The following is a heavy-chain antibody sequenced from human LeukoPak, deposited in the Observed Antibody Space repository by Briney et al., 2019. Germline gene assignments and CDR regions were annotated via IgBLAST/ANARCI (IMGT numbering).Heavy chain of an antibody. V-gene: IGHV3-23*01. J-gene: IGHJ6*03. CDR2: ISGSGGST. Sequence: GGSLRLSCAASGFTFSSYGMHWVRQAPGKGLEWVSAISGSGGSTYYADSVKGRFTISRDNSKNTLYLQMNSLRAEDTAVYYCAKDSYYYYYMDVWGKGTTVTVSS. CDR3: AKDSYYYYYMDV. CDR1: GFTFSSYG.